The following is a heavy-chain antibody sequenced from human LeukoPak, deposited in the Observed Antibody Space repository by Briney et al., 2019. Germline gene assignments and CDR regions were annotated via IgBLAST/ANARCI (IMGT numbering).Heavy chain of an antibody. Sequence: PGGSLRLSCAASGFTFNSYWMIWVRQAPRKGLVWVSRINGDGRNINYAGSVRGRFTISRDNAKNTLYLQMNTLRVEDTAVYYCTRDLMDYDVSTGLHHYYMDVWGQGTTVTVSS. CDR2: INGDGRNI. CDR3: TRDLMDYDVSTGLHHYYMDV. V-gene: IGHV3-74*01. D-gene: IGHD3-9*01. J-gene: IGHJ6*02. CDR1: GFTFNSYW.